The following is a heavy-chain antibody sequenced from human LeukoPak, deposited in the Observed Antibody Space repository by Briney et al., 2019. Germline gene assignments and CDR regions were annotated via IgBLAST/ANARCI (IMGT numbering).Heavy chain of an antibody. CDR3: AKDNTQWLPGGYFQH. D-gene: IGHD6-19*01. Sequence: GRSLRLSCAASGFTFSSYGMHWVRQAPGKGLEWVAVISYDGSNKYYADSVKGRFTISRDNSKNTLYLQMNSLRAEDTAVYYCAKDNTQWLPGGYFQHWGQGTLVTVSS. J-gene: IGHJ1*01. CDR1: GFTFSSYG. V-gene: IGHV3-30*18. CDR2: ISYDGSNK.